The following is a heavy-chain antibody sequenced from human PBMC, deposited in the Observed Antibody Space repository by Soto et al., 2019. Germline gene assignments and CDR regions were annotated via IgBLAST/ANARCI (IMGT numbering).Heavy chain of an antibody. Sequence: WETLSLTCTVSGGSVSSGSYYWSWIRQPPGKGLEWIGRVYYTGSTNYNPSLKSRVTMSADTSKNQFSLKLRSVTAADTAVYYCARGIEGWYQGRYYYGMDVWGQGTTVS. CDR2: VYYTGST. CDR3: ARGIEGWYQGRYYYGMDV. D-gene: IGHD6-19*01. J-gene: IGHJ6*02. V-gene: IGHV4-61*01. CDR1: GGSVSSGSYY.